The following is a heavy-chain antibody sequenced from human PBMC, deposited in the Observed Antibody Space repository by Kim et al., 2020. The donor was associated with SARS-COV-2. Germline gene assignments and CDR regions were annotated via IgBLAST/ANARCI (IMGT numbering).Heavy chain of an antibody. Sequence: GGSLRLSCAASGFTFSSYGMTWVRQAPGKGLEWVATFSGSGDSTYYADSVKGRFTISRDNSNNTLYLQMNSLRVEDTALYYCAKDGSGWYSEYFQHWGQGTLVTVSS. J-gene: IGHJ1*01. CDR1: GFTFSSYG. CDR2: FSGSGDST. D-gene: IGHD6-19*01. CDR3: AKDGSGWYSEYFQH. V-gene: IGHV3-23*01.